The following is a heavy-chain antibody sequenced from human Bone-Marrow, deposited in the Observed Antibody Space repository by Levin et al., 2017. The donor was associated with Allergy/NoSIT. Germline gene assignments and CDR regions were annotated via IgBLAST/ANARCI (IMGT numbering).Heavy chain of an antibody. CDR2: ISSSSSYI. CDR1: GFTFSSYS. CDR3: ARDGAWFGDEGGMDV. J-gene: IGHJ6*02. Sequence: PGGSLRLSCAASGFTFSSYSMNWVRQAPGKGLEWVSSISSSSSYIYYADSVKGRFTISRDNAKNSLYLQMNSLRAEDTAVYYCARDGAWFGDEGGMDVWGQGTTVTVSS. D-gene: IGHD3-10*01. V-gene: IGHV3-21*01.